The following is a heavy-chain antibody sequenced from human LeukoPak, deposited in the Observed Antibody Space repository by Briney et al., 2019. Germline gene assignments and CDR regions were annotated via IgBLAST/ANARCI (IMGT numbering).Heavy chain of an antibody. V-gene: IGHV4-59*08. Sequence: SETLSLTCTVSGGSISSYYWSWIRQPPGKGLEWIGYIYYSGSTNYNPSLKSRVTISVDTSKNQFSLKLSSVTAADTAVYYCAKGGAWFDPWGQGTLITVSS. CDR3: AKGGAWFDP. CDR2: IYYSGST. D-gene: IGHD3-16*01. J-gene: IGHJ5*02. CDR1: GGSISSYY.